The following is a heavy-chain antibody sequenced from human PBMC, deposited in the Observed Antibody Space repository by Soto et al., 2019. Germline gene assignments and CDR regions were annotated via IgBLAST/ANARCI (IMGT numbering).Heavy chain of an antibody. CDR3: ARVDCSGGSCRNFDY. V-gene: IGHV6-1*01. D-gene: IGHD2-15*01. CDR2: TYYRAKWYN. Sequence: SQALSLTCAISGDSVSSNTASWNWIRQSPSRGLEWLGRTYYRAKWYNDYAVSVKSRITINPDTSKNQFSLQLNSVTPEDTAVYYCARVDCSGGSCRNFDYWGQGALV. CDR1: GDSVSSNTAS. J-gene: IGHJ4*02.